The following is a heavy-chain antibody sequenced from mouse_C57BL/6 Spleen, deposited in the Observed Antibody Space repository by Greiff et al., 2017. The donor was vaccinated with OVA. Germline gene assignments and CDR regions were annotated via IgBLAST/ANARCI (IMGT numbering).Heavy chain of an antibody. J-gene: IGHJ2*01. V-gene: IGHV5-9-1*02. CDR2: ISSGGDYI. D-gene: IGHD1-1*01. CDR3: TRAYYGSSPYYFDY. CDR1: GFTFSSYA. Sequence: EVKLVESGEGLVKPGGSLKLSCAASGFTFSSYAMSWVRQTPEKRLEWVAYISSGGDYIYYADTVKGRFTISRDNARNTLYLQMSSLKSEDTAMYYCTRAYYGSSPYYFDYWGQGTTLTVSS.